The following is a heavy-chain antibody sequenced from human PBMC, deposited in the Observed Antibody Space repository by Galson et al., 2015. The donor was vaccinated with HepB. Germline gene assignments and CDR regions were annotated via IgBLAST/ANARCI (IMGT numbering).Heavy chain of an antibody. CDR3: AKSHRGELYYYGMDV. D-gene: IGHD3-16*01. J-gene: IGHJ6*02. CDR2: ISGSGGST. CDR1: GFTFSSYA. V-gene: IGHV3-23*01. Sequence: SLRLSCAASGFTFSSYAMSWVRQAPGKGLEWVSAISGSGGSTYYADSVKGRFTISRDNSKNTLYLQMNSLRAEDTAVYYCAKSHRGELYYYGMDVWGQGTTVTVSS.